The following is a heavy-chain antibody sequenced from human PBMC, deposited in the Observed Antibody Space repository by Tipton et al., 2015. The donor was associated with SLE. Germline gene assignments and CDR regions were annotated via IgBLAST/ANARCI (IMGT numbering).Heavy chain of an antibody. CDR2: ISYSGGT. J-gene: IGHJ5*02. CDR3: ARMRGGYNAHH. V-gene: IGHV4-59*07. CDR1: CDSITRDY. Sequence: TLSLTCTVSCDSITRDYWTWIRQPPGKGPGWIGYISYSGGTNYNPPVRSRVSISLGTSKNQFSLKVKSVTTADTAVYYCARMRGGYNAHHWGQGILVTVSS. D-gene: IGHD5-24*01.